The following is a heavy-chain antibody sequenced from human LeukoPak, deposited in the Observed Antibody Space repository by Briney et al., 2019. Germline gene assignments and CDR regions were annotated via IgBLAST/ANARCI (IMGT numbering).Heavy chain of an antibody. V-gene: IGHV1-8*03. CDR1: GYTFTSYD. D-gene: IGHD1-26*01. Sequence: ASVKVSCKASGYTFTSYDINWVRQATGQGLEWMGWMNPNSGNTGYAQKFQGRVTISRNTSISTAYMELSSLRSEDTAVYYCARAWYSGSTGGYWGQGTLVTVSS. CDR2: MNPNSGNT. CDR3: ARAWYSGSTGGY. J-gene: IGHJ4*02.